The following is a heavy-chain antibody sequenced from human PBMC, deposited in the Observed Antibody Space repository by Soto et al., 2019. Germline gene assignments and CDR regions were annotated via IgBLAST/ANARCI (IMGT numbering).Heavy chain of an antibody. CDR2: ISYDGSNK. J-gene: IGHJ4*02. Sequence: QVQLVESGGGVVQPGRSLRLSCAASGFTFSSYGMHWVRQAPGKGLEWVAVISYDGSNKYYADSVKGRFTISRDNSKNPLYLQMNSLRAEDTAVYYCAKGGATQDGYWGQGTLVTVSS. V-gene: IGHV3-30*18. D-gene: IGHD1-26*01. CDR1: GFTFSSYG. CDR3: AKGGATQDGY.